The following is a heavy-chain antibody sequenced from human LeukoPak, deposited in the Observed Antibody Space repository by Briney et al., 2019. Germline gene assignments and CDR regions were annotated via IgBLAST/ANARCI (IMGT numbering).Heavy chain of an antibody. D-gene: IGHD5-12*01. CDR2: INHSGST. CDR3: ARGWVATTGGLDY. CDR1: GGSFSGYY. V-gene: IGHV4-34*01. Sequence: SETLSLTCAVYGGSFSGYYWSWIRQPPGKGLEWIGEINHSGSTNYNPSLKSRVTISVDTSKNRFSLKLSSVTAADTAVYYCARGWVATTGGLDYWGQGTLVTVSS. J-gene: IGHJ4*02.